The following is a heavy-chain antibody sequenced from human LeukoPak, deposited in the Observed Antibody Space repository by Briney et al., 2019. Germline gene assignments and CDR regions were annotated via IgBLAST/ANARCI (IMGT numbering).Heavy chain of an antibody. V-gene: IGHV4-39*02. CDR1: GGSISSGSYY. J-gene: IGHJ3*02. D-gene: IGHD5-24*01. CDR3: AREDGYNFDDAFDI. Sequence: SETLSLTCTVSGGSISSGSYYWGWIRQPPGKGLEWIGSIYYSGNTYYNASLKSQVSISIDTSKNQFSLRLTSVTAADTAVYYCAREDGYNFDDAFDIWGQGTMVTVSS. CDR2: IYYSGNT.